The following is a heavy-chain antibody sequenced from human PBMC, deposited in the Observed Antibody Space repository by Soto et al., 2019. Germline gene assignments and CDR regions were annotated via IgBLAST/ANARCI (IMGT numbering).Heavy chain of an antibody. CDR3: ARENYYDSSGYSGFDY. CDR2: SSATGAGT. D-gene: IGHD3-22*01. Sequence: GGSLRLSCAASGFTFSSYGMTWVRQAPGKGLEWVSFSSATGAGTYYADSVKGRFTISRDNSKNTLYLQMNSLRAKDTAVYYCARENYYDSSGYSGFDYWGQGTLVTVSS. V-gene: IGHV3-23*01. CDR1: GFTFSSYG. J-gene: IGHJ4*02.